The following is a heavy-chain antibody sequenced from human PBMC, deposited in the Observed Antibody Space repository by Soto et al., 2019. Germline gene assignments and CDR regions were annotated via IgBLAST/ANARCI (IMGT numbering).Heavy chain of an antibody. CDR1: GFTFGIYS. D-gene: IGHD2-15*01. J-gene: IGHJ5*02. Sequence: EVQLVESGGGLVQRGGSLRLSCAASGFTFGIYSMNWVRQAPGKGLEWISYINGSSSTMYYADSVKGRFIISRDNADNSLYLQMNSLRDADTAVYYCARGDRFRCIGDRCFSDGLFLSWGQGTLVTVSS. CDR2: INGSSSTM. V-gene: IGHV3-48*02. CDR3: ARGDRFRCIGDRCFSDGLFLS.